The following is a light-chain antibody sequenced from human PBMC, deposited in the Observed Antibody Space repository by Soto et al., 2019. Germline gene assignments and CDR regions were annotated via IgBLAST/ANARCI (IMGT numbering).Light chain of an antibody. CDR2: YDS. J-gene: IGLJ2*01. V-gene: IGLV3-21*04. CDR1: NIGSKS. CDR3: QVWASSSDHVV. Sequence: SSELTQPHSVSVAPGKTARITCGGNNIGSKSVHWYQQKQGQAPVLVIYYDSDRPSGIPERFAGSNSGNTATLTISRVEAGDEADYDCQVWASSSDHVVFGGGTKLTVL.